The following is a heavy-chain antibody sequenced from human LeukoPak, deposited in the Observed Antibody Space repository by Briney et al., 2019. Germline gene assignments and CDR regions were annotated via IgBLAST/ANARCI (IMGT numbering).Heavy chain of an antibody. D-gene: IGHD5-18*01. CDR3: ARGYSYGPYYYYSYYYRDV. CDR1: GGSISSSSYY. J-gene: IGHJ6*03. CDR2: IYYSGST. V-gene: IGHV4-39*01. Sequence: SETLSLTCTVSGGSISSSSYYWGWIRQPPGKGLEWIGSIYYSGSTYYNPSLKSRVTISVDTSKNQFSLRLSSVTAADTAVYYCARGYSYGPYYYYSYYYRDVWGKGTTVTVSS.